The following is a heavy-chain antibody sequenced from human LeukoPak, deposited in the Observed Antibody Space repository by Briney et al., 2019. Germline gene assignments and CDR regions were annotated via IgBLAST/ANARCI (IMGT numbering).Heavy chain of an antibody. CDR1: GYTFTSYD. Sequence: GASVKVSCKASGYTFTSYDINWVRQATGQGLEWMGWMNPNSGNTGYAQKFQGRVTMARNTSISTAYMELSSLRSEDTAVYYCARVEGGSFWLDPWGQGTLVTVSS. V-gene: IGHV1-8*01. D-gene: IGHD3-16*01. CDR3: ARVEGGSFWLDP. J-gene: IGHJ5*02. CDR2: MNPNSGNT.